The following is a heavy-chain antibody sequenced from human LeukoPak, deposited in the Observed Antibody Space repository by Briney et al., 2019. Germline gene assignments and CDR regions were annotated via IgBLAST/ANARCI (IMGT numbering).Heavy chain of an antibody. Sequence: GGSLRLSCAASGFTFSTYWMTWVRQAPGKGLVWVSRINSDGSSTSYADSVKGRFTISRDNAKNTLYLQMNSLRAEGTAVYYCARFAYSSGWYFFDYWGQGTLVTVSS. V-gene: IGHV3-74*01. CDR2: INSDGSST. CDR3: ARFAYSSGWYFFDY. CDR1: GFTFSTYW. D-gene: IGHD6-19*01. J-gene: IGHJ4*02.